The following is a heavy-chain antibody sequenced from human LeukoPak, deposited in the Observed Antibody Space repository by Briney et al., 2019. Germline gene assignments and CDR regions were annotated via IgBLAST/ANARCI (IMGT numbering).Heavy chain of an antibody. CDR1: GYSISSGYY. J-gene: IGHJ5*02. V-gene: IGHV4-38-2*02. D-gene: IGHD2-2*01. Sequence: ASETLSLTCTVSGYSISSGYYWGWIRQPPGKGLEWIGSIYHSGSTYYNPSLKSRVTISVDTSKNQFSLKLSSVTAADTAVYYCARDTDIVVVPAVKYNRFDPWGQGTLVTVSS. CDR3: ARDTDIVVVPAVKYNRFDP. CDR2: IYHSGST.